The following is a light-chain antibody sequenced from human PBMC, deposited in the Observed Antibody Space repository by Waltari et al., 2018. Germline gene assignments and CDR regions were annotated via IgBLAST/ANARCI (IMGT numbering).Light chain of an antibody. CDR3: SSFTSSTTGI. Sequence: SALTQPDSVSGSPGQAITISRSGIRSDRGGYEYVSWSKQHPGKPPKVIIYDVTNRPSGVSNRFSGSKSGSSASLTISGLQAEDEADYYCSSFTSSTTGIFGGGTKLTVL. CDR2: DVT. V-gene: IGLV2-14*01. CDR1: RSDRGGYEY. J-gene: IGLJ2*01.